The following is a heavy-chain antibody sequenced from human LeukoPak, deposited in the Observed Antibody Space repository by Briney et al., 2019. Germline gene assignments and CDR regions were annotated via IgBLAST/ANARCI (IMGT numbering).Heavy chain of an antibody. CDR1: GYTFTSYY. CDR3: ASGGSSLIRDY. CDR2: INPSGGST. V-gene: IGHV1-46*01. Sequence: ASVKVSCKASGYTFTSYYMHWVRQAPGQGLEWMGIINPSGGSTSYAQKFQGRVTMTRDMSTSTVYMELSSLRSEDMAVYYCASGGSSLIRDYWGQGTLVTVSS. D-gene: IGHD6-6*01. J-gene: IGHJ4*02.